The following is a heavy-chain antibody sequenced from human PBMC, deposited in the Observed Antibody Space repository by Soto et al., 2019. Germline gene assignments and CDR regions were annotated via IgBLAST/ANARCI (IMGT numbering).Heavy chain of an antibody. J-gene: IGHJ4*01. CDR3: AKESYYYDSSGYSPSFSNY. CDR1: GFTFSSYA. V-gene: IGHV3-23*01. CDR2: ISGSGGST. D-gene: IGHD3-22*01. Sequence: GGSLRLSCAASGFTFSSYAMSWVRQAPGKGLEWVSAISGSGGSTYYADSVKGRFTISRDNSKNTLYLQMNSLRAEDTAVYYCAKESYYYDSSGYSPSFSNYWGHGTPVTVSS.